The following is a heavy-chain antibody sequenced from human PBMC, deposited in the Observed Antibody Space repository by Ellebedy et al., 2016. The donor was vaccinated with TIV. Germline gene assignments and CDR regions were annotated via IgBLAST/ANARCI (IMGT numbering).Heavy chain of an antibody. CDR2: TCVGAASQ. Sequence: PGGSLRLSCAASGFTFSRYDLAWVRQSPGQGLEWVSLTCVGAASQYADSVKGRFTISRDNSKNTLYLQMNNLRAEDTAVYYCVRSSGGGCYYPFDNWGRGTLVTVSS. J-gene: IGHJ4*02. D-gene: IGHD3-10*01. V-gene: IGHV3-23*01. CDR1: GFTFSRYD. CDR3: VRSSGGGCYYPFDN.